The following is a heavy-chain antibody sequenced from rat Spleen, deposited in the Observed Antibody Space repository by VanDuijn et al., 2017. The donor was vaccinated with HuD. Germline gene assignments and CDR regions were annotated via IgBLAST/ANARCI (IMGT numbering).Heavy chain of an antibody. CDR2: ISSDGRRN. J-gene: IGHJ2*01. CDR1: GFTFTDYY. V-gene: IGHV5-20*01. CDR3: TMEGLRRVFDY. Sequence: EVQLVESGGGLVQPGRSLKLSCAASGFTFTDYYMAWVRQAPTKGLEWVATISSDGRRNYYRDSVKGRFTISRDNARSTLYLQMNSLRSEDTATYSCTMEGLRRVFDYWGQGVMVTVSS. D-gene: IGHD1-11*01.